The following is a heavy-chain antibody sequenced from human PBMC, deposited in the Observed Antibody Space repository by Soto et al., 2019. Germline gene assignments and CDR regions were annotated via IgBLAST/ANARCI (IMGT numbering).Heavy chain of an antibody. CDR2: ISYDGSNK. CDR1: GFTFSNCA. Sequence: GGSLRLSCAASGFTFSNCAMSWVRQAPGKGLEWVAEISYDGSNKYYADSVKGRFTISRDNSKNTLYLQMNSLRAEDTAVYYCAKDDGFLEWLLVDPWGQGTLVTVSS. CDR3: AKDDGFLEWLLVDP. D-gene: IGHD3-3*01. J-gene: IGHJ5*02. V-gene: IGHV3-30*18.